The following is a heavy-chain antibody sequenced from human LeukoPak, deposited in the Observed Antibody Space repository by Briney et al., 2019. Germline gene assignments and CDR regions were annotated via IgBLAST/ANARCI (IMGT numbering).Heavy chain of an antibody. J-gene: IGHJ4*02. CDR1: GGSISSSSYY. CDR3: APKPVRDTAMARFDY. Sequence: PSETLSLTCTVSGGSISSSSYYWGWIRQPPGKGLEWIGRVYYSGSTYYNPSLKSRVTISVDTSKNQFSLKLSSVTAADTAVYYCAPKPVRDTAMARFDYWGQGTLVTVSS. D-gene: IGHD5-18*01. CDR2: VYYSGST. V-gene: IGHV4-39*01.